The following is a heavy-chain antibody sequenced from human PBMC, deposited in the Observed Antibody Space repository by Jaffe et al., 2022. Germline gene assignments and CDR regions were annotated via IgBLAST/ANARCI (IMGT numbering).Heavy chain of an antibody. V-gene: IGHV5-51*01. D-gene: IGHD4-17*01. CDR1: GYSFTSYW. CDR2: IYPGDSDT. CDR3: ARHYAVTTPGDYYYYYMDV. J-gene: IGHJ6*03. Sequence: EVQLVQSGAEVKKPGESLKISCKGSGYSFTSYWIGWVRQMPGKGLEWMGIIYPGDSDTRYSPSFQGQVTISADKSISTAYLQWSSLKASDTAMYYCARHYAVTTPGDYYYYYMDVWGKGTTVTVSS.